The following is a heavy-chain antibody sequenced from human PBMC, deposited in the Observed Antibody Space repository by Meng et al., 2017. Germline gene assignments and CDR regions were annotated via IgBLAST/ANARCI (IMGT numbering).Heavy chain of an antibody. CDR1: GFTFSNAW. V-gene: IGHV3-15*01. J-gene: IGHJ3*02. CDR3: TTVGRNMITFGGVIVNVAFDI. Sequence: GESLKISCAASGFTFSNAWMRWVRQAPGKGLEWVGRIKSKTDGGTTDYAAPVKGRFTISRDDAKNTLYLQMNSLKTEDKAVYYCTTVGRNMITFGGVIVNVAFDIWGQGTMVTVSS. D-gene: IGHD3-16*02. CDR2: IKSKTDGGTT.